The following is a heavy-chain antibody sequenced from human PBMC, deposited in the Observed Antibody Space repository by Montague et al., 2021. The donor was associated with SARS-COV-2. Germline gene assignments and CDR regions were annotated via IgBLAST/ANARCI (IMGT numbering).Heavy chain of an antibody. V-gene: IGHV4-34*01. J-gene: IGHJ6*02. CDR1: AGSFSDYY. Sequence: SETLSLTCAVYAGSFSDYYWSWIRQSPGKGLEWLGEINQNGSTNYNPSLKSRLIISVDTSKKQFSLNLTSVTAADTAVYYCARGPMYEVIGGVMVTLYYYAMAVGGQGTTVTVSS. CDR3: ARGPMYEVIGGVMVTLYYYAMAV. CDR2: INQNGST. D-gene: IGHD3-16*01.